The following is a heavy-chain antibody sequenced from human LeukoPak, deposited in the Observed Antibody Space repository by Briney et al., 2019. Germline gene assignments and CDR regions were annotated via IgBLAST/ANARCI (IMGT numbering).Heavy chain of an antibody. Sequence: GGSLRLSCTASGFTFSSSHWLTWVRQAPGKGLEWVANIKLDGSAKYYVDSVKGRFTISRDNAKNSLYLQMNSLRAEDTAVYYCARGRSGGDADYWGQGTLVSVSS. V-gene: IGHV3-7*02. CDR1: GFTFSSSHW. D-gene: IGHD2-21*02. CDR3: ARGRSGGDADY. CDR2: IKLDGSAK. J-gene: IGHJ4*02.